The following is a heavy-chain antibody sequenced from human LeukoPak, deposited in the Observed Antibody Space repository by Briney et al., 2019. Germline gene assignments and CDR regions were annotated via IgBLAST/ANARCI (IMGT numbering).Heavy chain of an antibody. J-gene: IGHJ4*02. D-gene: IGHD6-19*01. CDR1: GFTVSSNY. CDR2: IYSGGGT. CDR3: ARVTLSGGPVAAYFDY. Sequence: PGGSLRPSCAASGFTVSSNYMSWVRQAPGKGLEWVSIIYSGGGTFYADSVKGRFTFSRDNSKNTLYLQMNNLRAEDTAVYYCARVTLSGGPVAAYFDYWGQGTLVTVSS. V-gene: IGHV3-53*01.